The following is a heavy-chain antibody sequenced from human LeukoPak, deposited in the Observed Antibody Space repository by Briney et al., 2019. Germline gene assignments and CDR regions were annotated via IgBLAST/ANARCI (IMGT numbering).Heavy chain of an antibody. Sequence: SETLSLTCTVSGGSISSYYWSWIRQPAGKGLEWIGRIYTSGSTNYNPSLKSRVTMSVDTSKNQFSPKLSSVTAADTAVYYCARDRGYSGYVYYYYYYGMDVWGQGTTVTVSS. V-gene: IGHV4-4*07. D-gene: IGHD5-12*01. CDR3: ARDRGYSGYVYYYYYYGMDV. CDR1: GGSISSYY. J-gene: IGHJ6*02. CDR2: IYTSGST.